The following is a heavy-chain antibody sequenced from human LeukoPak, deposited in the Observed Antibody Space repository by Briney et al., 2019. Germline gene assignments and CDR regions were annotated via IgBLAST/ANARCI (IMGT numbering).Heavy chain of an antibody. V-gene: IGHV5-51*01. CDR2: IYPGDSDT. J-gene: IGHJ4*02. D-gene: IGHD3-22*01. CDR1: GYRFTSYW. Sequence: GESLKISCKGSGYRFTSYWIGWVRRMPGKGLEWMGIIYPGDSDTRYSPSFQGQFTISADKSISTAYLQWSSLKASDTAMYYCASARDYDSSGPFDYWGQGTLVTVSS. CDR3: ASARDYDSSGPFDY.